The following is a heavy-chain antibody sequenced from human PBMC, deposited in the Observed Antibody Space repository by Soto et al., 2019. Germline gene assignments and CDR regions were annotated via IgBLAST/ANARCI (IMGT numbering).Heavy chain of an antibody. J-gene: IGHJ4*02. D-gene: IGHD1-1*01. CDR1: GGSISSSAYY. V-gene: IGHV4-31*03. CDR2: IYYSGST. Sequence: SETLSLTCTVSGGSISSSAYYWSWIRQHPGKGLEWIGYIYYSGSTYYDPSLKSRVTMSVDTSKNQFSLKLSSVTAADTAVFYCASCPRQKMGTYYFDYSGQATLVSVSS. CDR3: ASCPRQKMGTYYFDY.